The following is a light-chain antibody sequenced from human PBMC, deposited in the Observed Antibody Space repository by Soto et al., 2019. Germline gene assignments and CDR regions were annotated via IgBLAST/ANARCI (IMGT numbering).Light chain of an antibody. V-gene: IGLV2-11*01. CDR3: CSYAGSYTYV. CDR1: SSDVGRYNY. CDR2: DVS. Sequence: QSVLTQPRSVSGSLGQSVTISCTGTSSDVGRYNYVSWYQQHPGTAPKLMISDVSERPSGVPDRFSGSKSGSTASLTISGLQAEDECDYYCCSYAGSYTYVFGTGTKVTVL. J-gene: IGLJ1*01.